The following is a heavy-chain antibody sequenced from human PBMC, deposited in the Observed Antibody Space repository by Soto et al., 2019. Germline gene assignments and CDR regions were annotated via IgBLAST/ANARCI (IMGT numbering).Heavy chain of an antibody. J-gene: IGHJ4*02. CDR1: GFTFSDYA. V-gene: IGHV3-30*18. D-gene: IGHD6-19*01. Sequence: VQLVESGGGVVQPGRSLRLSCAASGFTFSDYAMNWVRKAPGKGLEWVAVVSHDGRNTHYADSVKGRFTISRDSSKNPVSLEMTSLRAEDTAVYYCAKGGRQWLVTSDFNYWGQGALVTVSS. CDR3: AKGGRQWLVTSDFNY. CDR2: VSHDGRNT.